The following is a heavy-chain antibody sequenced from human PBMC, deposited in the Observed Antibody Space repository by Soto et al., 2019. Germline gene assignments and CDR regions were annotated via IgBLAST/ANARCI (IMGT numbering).Heavy chain of an antibody. J-gene: IGHJ4*02. Sequence: GESLKISCKGSGYSFTTYWIGWVRQMPGKGLEWMGIIYPGDSDTRYSPSFQGQVTISADKSISTAYLQWSSLKASDTAIYYCARPPMTSVAALSYWGQGTLVTVSS. D-gene: IGHD4-17*01. CDR2: IYPGDSDT. V-gene: IGHV5-51*01. CDR1: GYSFTTYW. CDR3: ARPPMTSVAALSY.